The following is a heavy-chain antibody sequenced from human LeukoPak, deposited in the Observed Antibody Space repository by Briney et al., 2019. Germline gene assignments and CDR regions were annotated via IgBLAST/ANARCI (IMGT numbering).Heavy chain of an antibody. V-gene: IGHV4-59*12. Sequence: PSETLSLTCTVSGGSISSYYWSWIRQPPGKGLEWIGYIYYSGSTNYNPSLKSRVTISVDTSKNQFSLKLSSVTAADTAVYYCARGRGIAARYYYYMDVWGKGTTVTVSS. D-gene: IGHD6-6*01. CDR2: IYYSGST. CDR1: GGSISSYY. CDR3: ARGRGIAARYYYYMDV. J-gene: IGHJ6*03.